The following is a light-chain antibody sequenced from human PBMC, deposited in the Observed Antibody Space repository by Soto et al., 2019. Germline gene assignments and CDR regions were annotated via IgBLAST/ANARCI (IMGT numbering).Light chain of an antibody. Sequence: QSVLTQPPSVSGAPGQRVTISCTGSSSNIGAGYDVHWYKQLPGTAPKLLIYDNANRPSGVPDRFSGSKSGTSASLAITGLQAEDEADYYSQSYDSSMTAVAFVGGTKVTVL. J-gene: IGLJ2*01. CDR3: QSYDSSMTAVA. CDR2: DNA. V-gene: IGLV1-40*01. CDR1: SSNIGAGYD.